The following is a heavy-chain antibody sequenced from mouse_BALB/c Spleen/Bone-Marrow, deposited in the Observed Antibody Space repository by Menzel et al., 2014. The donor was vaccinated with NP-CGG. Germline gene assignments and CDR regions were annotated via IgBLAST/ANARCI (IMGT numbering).Heavy chain of an antibody. CDR1: AVDFSRYW. V-gene: IGHV4-1*02. Sequence: SAAAVDFSRYWMSWVRQAPGKGLAWIGEINPHSSTINYTPSLKDKFIISRDNAKNTLYLQMSKVRSEDTALYYCARLGDRGWFAYWGQGTLVTVSA. CDR2: INPHSSTI. CDR3: ARLGDRGWFAY. D-gene: IGHD3-3*01. J-gene: IGHJ3*01.